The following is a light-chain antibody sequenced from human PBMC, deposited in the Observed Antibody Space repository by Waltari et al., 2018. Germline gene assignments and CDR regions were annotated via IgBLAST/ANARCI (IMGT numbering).Light chain of an antibody. J-gene: IGLJ3*02. CDR2: EDN. CDR1: ALPTKY. V-gene: IGLV3-10*01. CDR3: YSTDSSSFPL. Sequence: SHELTQPPSVSVSPGQTARITCSGDALPTKYIYLYQQKSGQAPVILIYEDNKRTSGIPGRFSGSSSGTLATLTVSGAVVEDEGDYYCYSTDSSSFPLFGGGTRLTVL.